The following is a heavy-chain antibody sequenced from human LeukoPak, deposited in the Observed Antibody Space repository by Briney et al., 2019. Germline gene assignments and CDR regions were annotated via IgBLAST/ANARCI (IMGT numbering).Heavy chain of an antibody. CDR3: ARVDGSYTVDY. CDR2: INPSGGST. D-gene: IGHD1-26*01. CDR1: GYTFTSYY. Sequence: ASVRVSRRASGYTFTSYYMHWVRQAPGQELEWMGIINPSGGSTSYAQKFQGRVTMTRDTSTSTVYMELSSLRSEDTAVYYCARVDGSYTVDYWGQGTLVTVSS. J-gene: IGHJ4*02. V-gene: IGHV1-46*01.